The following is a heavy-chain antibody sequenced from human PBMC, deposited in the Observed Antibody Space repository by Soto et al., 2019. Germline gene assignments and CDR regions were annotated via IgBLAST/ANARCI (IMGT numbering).Heavy chain of an antibody. J-gene: IGHJ6*02. Sequence: QVQLVESGGTLVKPGGSLRLSCAASGFTFRDYFMSWIRQAPGRGLEWVSYFSGSGGSIDYPDSVKGRFTISRDNAKNSVYLQMNSLRAEDTAAYYCARVGGGVLYYHGLDLWGPGTTVIVSS. D-gene: IGHD3-16*01. CDR3: ARVGGGVLYYHGLDL. V-gene: IGHV3-11*01. CDR2: FSGSGGSI. CDR1: GFTFRDYF.